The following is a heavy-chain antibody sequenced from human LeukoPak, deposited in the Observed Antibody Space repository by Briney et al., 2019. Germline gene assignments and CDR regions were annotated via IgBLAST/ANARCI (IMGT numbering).Heavy chain of an antibody. Sequence: GGSLRLSCAASGFTFSSYAMSWVRQAPGKGREWVSAISGSGGSTYYADSVKGRFTISRDNSKNTLYLQMNSLRAEDTAVYYCAKVAPLLGYCSGGSCRSHYYYGMDVWGQGTTVTVSS. CDR2: ISGSGGST. J-gene: IGHJ6*02. CDR3: AKVAPLLGYCSGGSCRSHYYYGMDV. D-gene: IGHD2-15*01. V-gene: IGHV3-23*01. CDR1: GFTFSSYA.